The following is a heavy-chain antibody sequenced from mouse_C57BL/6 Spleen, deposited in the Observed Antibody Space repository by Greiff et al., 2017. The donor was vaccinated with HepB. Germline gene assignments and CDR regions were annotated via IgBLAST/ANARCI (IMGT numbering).Heavy chain of an antibody. CDR3: AREGGSRKMDY. V-gene: IGHV5-4*01. CDR1: GFTFSSYA. J-gene: IGHJ4*01. Sequence: DVKLVESGGGLVKPGGSLKLSCAASGFTFSSYAMSWVRQTPEKRLEWVATISDGGSYTYYPDNVKGRFTISRDNTKNNLYLQMSHLKSEDTAMYYCAREGGSRKMDYWGQGTSVTVSS. CDR2: ISDGGSYT. D-gene: IGHD1-1*01.